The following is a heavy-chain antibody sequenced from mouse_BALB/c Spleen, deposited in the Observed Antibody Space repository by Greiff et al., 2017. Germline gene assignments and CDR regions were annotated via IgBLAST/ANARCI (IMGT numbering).Heavy chain of an antibody. CDR2: INSNGGST. CDR1: GFTFSSYG. Sequence: EVKLVESGGGLVQPGGSLKLSCAASGFTFSSYGMSWVRQTPDKRLELVATINSNGGSTYYPDSVKGRFTISRDNAKNTLYLQMSSLKSEDTAMYYCARGDYGYDWYFDVWGAGTTVTVSS. V-gene: IGHV5-6-3*01. D-gene: IGHD2-2*01. CDR3: ARGDYGYDWYFDV. J-gene: IGHJ1*01.